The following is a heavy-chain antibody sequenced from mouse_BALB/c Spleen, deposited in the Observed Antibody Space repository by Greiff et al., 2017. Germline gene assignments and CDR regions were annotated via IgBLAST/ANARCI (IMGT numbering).Heavy chain of an antibody. CDR1: GFTFSSYA. J-gene: IGHJ4*01. CDR2: ISSGGSYT. Sequence: EVKLMESGGGLVKPGGSLKLSCAASGFTFSSYAMSWVRQSPEKRLEWVAEISSGGSYTYYPDTVTGRFTISRDNAKNTLYLEMSSLRSEDTAMYYCARVNWDGNAMDYWGQGTSVTVSS. D-gene: IGHD4-1*01. CDR3: ARVNWDGNAMDY. V-gene: IGHV5-9-4*01.